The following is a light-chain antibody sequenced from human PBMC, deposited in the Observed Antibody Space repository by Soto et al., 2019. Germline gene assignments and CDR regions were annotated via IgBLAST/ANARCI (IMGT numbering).Light chain of an antibody. CDR2: EGS. CDR3: CSYAGSTYV. J-gene: IGLJ1*01. CDR1: SRDVGSYNL. Sequence: QSVLTQPASVSGSPGQSITISCTGTSRDVGSYNLVSWYQQHPGKAPKLMIYEGSKRPSGVSNRFSGSKSGNTASLTISGLQAEDEADYYCCSYAGSTYVFGTGTKLTVL. V-gene: IGLV2-23*01.